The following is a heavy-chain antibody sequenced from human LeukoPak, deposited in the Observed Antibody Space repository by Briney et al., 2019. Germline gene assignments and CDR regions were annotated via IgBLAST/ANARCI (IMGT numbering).Heavy chain of an antibody. CDR1: GFTFSSYA. CDR3: AKEITMIRGVIKLGFDY. D-gene: IGHD3-10*01. V-gene: IGHV3-23*01. Sequence: PGGSLRLSCAASGFTFSSYAMTWVRQAPGKGLEWVSAISGGGGSTYYADSVKGRFTISRDNSKNTLYLQMNSLRAEDTAVYYCAKEITMIRGVIKLGFDYWGQGTLVTVSS. CDR2: ISGGGGST. J-gene: IGHJ4*02.